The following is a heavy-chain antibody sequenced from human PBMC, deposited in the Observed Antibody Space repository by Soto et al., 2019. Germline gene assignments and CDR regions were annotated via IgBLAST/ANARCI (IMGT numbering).Heavy chain of an antibody. CDR3: ARDVTSPYYYYYGMDV. D-gene: IGHD5-18*01. Sequence: SQTLSRTCXLSGVSVSSTSAAWKWIRQSPSRGLELLERTYYRSKWYNDYAVYVKSRITLIPDTSKNQFSLQLNSVTPEDTAVYYGARDVTSPYYYYYGMDVWGQGTTVTVSS. J-gene: IGHJ6*02. V-gene: IGHV6-1*01. CDR1: GVSVSSTSAA. CDR2: TYYRSKWYN.